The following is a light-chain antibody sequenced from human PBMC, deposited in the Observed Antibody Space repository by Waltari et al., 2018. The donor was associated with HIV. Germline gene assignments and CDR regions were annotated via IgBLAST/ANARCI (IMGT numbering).Light chain of an antibody. CDR1: QSISSW. CDR2: KAS. Sequence: DIQMTQSPSTLSASVGDRVTITCRASQSISSWLAWYRQKPGKAPNLLIYKASSLEGGVPSRFSGIGSGTEFTLTISSLQPDDFATYYCQQYNTYSRTFGQGTKVEIK. V-gene: IGKV1-5*03. CDR3: QQYNTYSRT. J-gene: IGKJ1*01.